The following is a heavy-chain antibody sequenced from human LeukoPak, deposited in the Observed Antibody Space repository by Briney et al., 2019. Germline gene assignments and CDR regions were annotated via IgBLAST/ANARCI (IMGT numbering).Heavy chain of an antibody. V-gene: IGHV4-39*07. J-gene: IGHJ4*02. Sequence: SETLSLTCTVSGGSISSSSYYWGWIRQPPGKGLEWIGSIYYSGSTYYNPSLKSRVTISVDTSKNQFSLKLSSVTAANTAVYYCAREIYDSSGYYHYWGQGTLVTVSS. CDR2: IYYSGST. CDR3: AREIYDSSGYYHY. CDR1: GGSISSSSYY. D-gene: IGHD3-22*01.